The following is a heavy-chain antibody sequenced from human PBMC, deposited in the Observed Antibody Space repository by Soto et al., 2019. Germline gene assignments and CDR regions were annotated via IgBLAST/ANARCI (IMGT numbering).Heavy chain of an antibody. Sequence: QVQLVQSGAEVKMPGSSVRVSCKASGGSFSKYGISWVRQAPGQGLEWMGGIIPMFGIGNYAEKFLGRVTITADESKSTSHMELSSLISEDTAVYFCARGYRENYFYDMDVWGQGPTVTVSS. CDR1: GGSFSKYG. V-gene: IGHV1-69*01. D-gene: IGHD1-26*01. CDR3: ARGYRENYFYDMDV. J-gene: IGHJ6*02. CDR2: IIPMFGIG.